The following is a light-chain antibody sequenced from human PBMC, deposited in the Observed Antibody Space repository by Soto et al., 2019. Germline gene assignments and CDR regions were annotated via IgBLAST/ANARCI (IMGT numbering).Light chain of an antibody. V-gene: IGKV3-15*01. J-gene: IGKJ1*01. CDR3: QQYSTWTWT. CDR2: GAS. CDR1: QSVGTN. Sequence: EIVMTQSPAALSMSPVERATLSCRASQSVGTNLAWFQQKPGQAPRLLIYGASTWASGIPVRFSGSGSGTDFTLTINSLQSEDFAIYYCQQYSTWTWTFGQGTKV.